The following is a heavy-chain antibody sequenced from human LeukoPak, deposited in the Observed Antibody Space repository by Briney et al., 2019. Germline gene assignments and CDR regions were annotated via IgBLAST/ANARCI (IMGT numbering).Heavy chain of an antibody. CDR1: GYTFTSYD. J-gene: IGHJ6*02. CDR2: INPNSGGT. CDR3: ARAGTYYYGSGSSHAYYYYGMDV. V-gene: IGHV1-2*04. Sequence: ASVKVSCKASGYTFTSYDINWVRQAPGQGLEWMGWINPNSGGTNYAQKFQGWVTMTRDTSISTAYMELSRLRSDDTAVYYCARAGTYYYGSGSSHAYYYYGMDVWGQGTTVTVSS. D-gene: IGHD3-10*01.